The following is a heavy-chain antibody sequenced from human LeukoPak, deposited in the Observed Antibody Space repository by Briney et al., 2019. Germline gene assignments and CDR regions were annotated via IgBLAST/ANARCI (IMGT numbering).Heavy chain of an antibody. CDR1: GWSFSGYY. V-gene: IGHV4-34*01. D-gene: IGHD6-19*01. Sequence: SETLSLTCAVYGWSFSGYYGSGIRQPPGKGREWIGEINHSGSNNYNPSLKSRVTIGVDTSKNQFSLKLSSVTAADTAVYYCARSPAESIAVGEEFDYWGQGTLVTVSS. CDR2: INHSGSN. CDR3: ARSPAESIAVGEEFDY. J-gene: IGHJ4*02.